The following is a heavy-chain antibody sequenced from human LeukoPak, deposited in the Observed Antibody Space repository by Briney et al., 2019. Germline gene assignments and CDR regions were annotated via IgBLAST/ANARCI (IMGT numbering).Heavy chain of an antibody. CDR2: ISGSGGST. D-gene: IGHD6-13*01. V-gene: IGHV3-23*01. CDR3: AKSQQQLVLAFDI. CDR1: GFTFSSYA. J-gene: IGHJ3*02. Sequence: LSGGSLRLSCAASGFTFSSYAMSWVRQAPGKGLEWVSAISGSGGSTYYADSVKGRFTISRDNSKNTLYLQMNSLRAEDTAVYYCAKSQQQLVLAFDIWGQGTMVTVSS.